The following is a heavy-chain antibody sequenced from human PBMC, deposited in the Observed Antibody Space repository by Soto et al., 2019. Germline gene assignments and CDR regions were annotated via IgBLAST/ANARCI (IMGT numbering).Heavy chain of an antibody. CDR1: GYTFTSYA. CDR3: ARGPPFLPAE. J-gene: IGHJ4*02. V-gene: IGHV1-3*01. CDR2: INAGNGNT. Sequence: ASEKRYCKSSGYTFTSYAMPWLRQAPGQRLEWMGWINAGNGNTKYSQKFQGRVTITRDTSASTAYMELSSLRSEDTAVYYCARGPPFLPAEWGPGIRVSVFS. D-gene: IGHD3-16*01.